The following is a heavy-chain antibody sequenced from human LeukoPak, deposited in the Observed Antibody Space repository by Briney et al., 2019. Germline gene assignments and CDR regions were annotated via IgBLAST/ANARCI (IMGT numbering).Heavy chain of an antibody. J-gene: IGHJ5*02. CDR2: IIPIFGTA. Sequence: SVKVSCKASGGTFSSYAISWVRQAPGQGLEWMGGIIPIFGTANYAQKFQGRVTITTDESTSTAYMELSSLRSEDTAVYYCARDRSGVLWFGEFPRWFDPWGQGTLVTVSS. CDR1: GGTFSSYA. V-gene: IGHV1-69*05. CDR3: ARDRSGVLWFGEFPRWFDP. D-gene: IGHD3-10*01.